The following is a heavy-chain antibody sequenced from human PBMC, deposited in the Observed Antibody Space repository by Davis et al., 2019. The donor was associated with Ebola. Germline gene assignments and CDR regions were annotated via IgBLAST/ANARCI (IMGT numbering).Heavy chain of an antibody. CDR3: ARTPYGRQGFDY. CDR1: GGSFSGYY. Sequence: SETLSLTCAVYGGSFSGYYWSWIRQPPGKGLEWIGEINHSGSTNYNPSLKSRVTISVDKSKNQFSLKLSSVTAADTAVYYCARTPYGRQGFDYWGQGTLVTVSS. V-gene: IGHV4-34*01. J-gene: IGHJ4*02. D-gene: IGHD4-17*01. CDR2: INHSGST.